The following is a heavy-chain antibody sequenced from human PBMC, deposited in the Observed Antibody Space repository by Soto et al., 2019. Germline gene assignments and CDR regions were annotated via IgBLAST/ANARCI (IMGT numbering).Heavy chain of an antibody. J-gene: IGHJ3*02. Sequence: QVQLVQSGAEVKKPGSSVKVSCKASGGTFSSYAISWVRQAPGQGLEWMGGIIPIFGTANYAQKFQGRVTITADESTSTAYMELSSLRSEDTAVYYCARTPSQKIVPAAMSGAFDIWGQGTMVTVSS. CDR2: IIPIFGTA. D-gene: IGHD2-2*01. CDR1: GGTFSSYA. CDR3: ARTPSQKIVPAAMSGAFDI. V-gene: IGHV1-69*01.